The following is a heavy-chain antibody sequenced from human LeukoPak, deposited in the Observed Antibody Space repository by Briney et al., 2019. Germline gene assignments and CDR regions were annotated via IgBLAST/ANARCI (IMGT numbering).Heavy chain of an antibody. J-gene: IGHJ4*02. CDR1: GFTVSSNY. CDR2: IYSGGST. V-gene: IGHV3-66*02. D-gene: IGHD6-13*01. Sequence: GGSLRLSCAASGFTVSSNYMSWVRQAPGKGLKWVSVIYSGGSTYYADSVNGRFTISRDNSKNTLHLQMNSLRAEDTAVYYCAREGSSSSFFDYWGQGTLVTVSS. CDR3: AREGSSSSFFDY.